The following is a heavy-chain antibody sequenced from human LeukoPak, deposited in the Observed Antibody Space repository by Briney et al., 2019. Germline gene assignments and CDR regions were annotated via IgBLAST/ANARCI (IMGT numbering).Heavy chain of an antibody. J-gene: IGHJ5*02. D-gene: IGHD3-22*01. CDR3: ARYSDYYDSSGYSNWFDP. Sequence: GGSLRLSCAASGFTFSSYEMNWVRQAPGKGLEWVSYISSSGSSIYYADSVKGRFTISRDNTKNSLYLQMDSLTAEDTAVYYCARYSDYYDSSGYSNWFDPWGQGTLVTVSS. CDR2: ISSSGSSI. V-gene: IGHV3-48*03. CDR1: GFTFSSYE.